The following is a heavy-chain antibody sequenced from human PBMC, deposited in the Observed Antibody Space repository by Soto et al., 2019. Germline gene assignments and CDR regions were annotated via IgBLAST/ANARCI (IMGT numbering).Heavy chain of an antibody. V-gene: IGHV3-9*01. J-gene: IGHJ4*02. CDR2: ISWTGGSI. CDR1: GVTFDDYA. D-gene: IGHD3-10*01. Sequence: EVQLVESGGGLVQPGRSLRLSCAASGVTFDDYAMHWVRQAPGKGLEWVSGISWTGGSICYADSVKGRFTISRDNAKNSLYLQMNSLRAEDTALYYGAKDFYHMVRAVGLDYWGQGTLVPVSS. CDR3: AKDFYHMVRAVGLDY.